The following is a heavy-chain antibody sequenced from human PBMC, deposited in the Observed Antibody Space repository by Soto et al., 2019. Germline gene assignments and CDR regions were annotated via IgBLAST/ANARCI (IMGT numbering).Heavy chain of an antibody. V-gene: IGHV4-59*01. D-gene: IGHD3-10*01. Sequence: PSETLSLTCTVSGGSNSSYFWSWIWQPPGKGLEWIGYIYYSGSTNYNPSLKSRVTISVDTSKNQFSLKLSSVTAADTAVYYCARDSSTSGNHDWGQGTLVTVSS. CDR1: GGSNSSYF. J-gene: IGHJ4*02. CDR3: ARDSSTSGNHD. CDR2: IYYSGST.